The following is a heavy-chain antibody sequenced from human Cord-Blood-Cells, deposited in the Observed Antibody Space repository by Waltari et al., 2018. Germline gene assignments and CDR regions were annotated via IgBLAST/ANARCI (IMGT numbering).Heavy chain of an antibody. CDR3: ARFCSSTSCYNNWFDP. D-gene: IGHD2-2*01. V-gene: IGHV4-34*01. Sequence: QVQLQQWGAGLLKPSETLSLTCAVYGGSFSGYYWRWIRQPPGKGLEWIGEINHTGTTNYNPSLQSRVTISVDTSKNQFSLKLSSVTAADTAVYYCARFCSSTSCYNNWFDPWGQGTLVTVSS. CDR1: GGSFSGYY. CDR2: INHTGTT. J-gene: IGHJ5*02.